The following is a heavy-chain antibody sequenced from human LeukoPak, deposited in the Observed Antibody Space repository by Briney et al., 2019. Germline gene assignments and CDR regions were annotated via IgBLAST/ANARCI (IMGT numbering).Heavy chain of an antibody. CDR2: IYHSGST. D-gene: IGHD3-10*01. CDR3: ARKDYGSGSFSRSFDY. CDR1: GVSISSSYW. J-gene: IGHJ4*01. V-gene: IGHV4-4*02. Sequence: SETLSLTCAVSGVSISSSYWCRWGRQPPGKGLEWIGEIYHSGSTNYNPSLKSRVIISVDKSRNQFSLKLSSVTAADTALYYCARKDYGSGSFSRSFDYWGQEPWSPSRQ.